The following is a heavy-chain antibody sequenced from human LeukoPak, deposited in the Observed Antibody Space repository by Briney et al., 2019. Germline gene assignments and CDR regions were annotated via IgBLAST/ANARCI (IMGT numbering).Heavy chain of an antibody. CDR2: ISSSSSYI. V-gene: IGHV3-21*01. D-gene: IGHD3-16*01. Sequence: GGSLRLSCAASGFTFSSYSVNWVRQAPGKGLEWVSSISSSSSYIYYADSVKGRFTISRDNAKNSLYLQMNSLRAEDTAVYYCARGFGSNWFDPWGQGTLVTVSS. CDR1: GFTFSSYS. J-gene: IGHJ5*02. CDR3: ARGFGSNWFDP.